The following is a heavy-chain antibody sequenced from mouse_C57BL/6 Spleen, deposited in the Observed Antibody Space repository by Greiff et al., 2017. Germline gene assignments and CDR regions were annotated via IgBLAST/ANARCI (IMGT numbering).Heavy chain of an antibody. CDR1: GYTFTDYY. V-gene: IGHV1-76*01. CDR3: AREGGLQGFAY. D-gene: IGHD2-4*01. J-gene: IGHJ3*01. CDR2: IYPGSGNT. Sequence: QVQLQQSGAELVRPGASVKLSCKASGYTFTDYYITWVKQRPGQGLEWIARIYPGSGNTYYNEKFKGKATLTAEKSSSTAYMQLSSLTSEDSAVYFCAREGGLQGFAYWGQGTLVTVSA.